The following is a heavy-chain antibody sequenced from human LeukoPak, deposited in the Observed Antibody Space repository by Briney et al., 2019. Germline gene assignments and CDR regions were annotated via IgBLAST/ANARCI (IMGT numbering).Heavy chain of an antibody. CDR2: ISGSSTTI. J-gene: IGHJ4*02. Sequence: GGSLRLSCAASGFTFSSYSINWVRQAPGKGLEWVSYISGSSTTIYYADSVKGRFTISRDNSKNTLYLQMNSLRAEDTAVYYCARGHNFGRLHPFDYWGQGTLVTVSS. CDR3: ARGHNFGRLHPFDY. CDR1: GFTFSSYS. V-gene: IGHV3-48*01. D-gene: IGHD3-9*01.